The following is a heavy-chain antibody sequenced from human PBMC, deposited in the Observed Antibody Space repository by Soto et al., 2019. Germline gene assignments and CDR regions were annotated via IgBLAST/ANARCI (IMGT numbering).Heavy chain of an antibody. CDR3: ARVLVLTGAGQYCFDY. CDR1: GASLSSGGYY. D-gene: IGHD6-6*01. Sequence: LQLQESGPGLVKPSETLSLTCTVSGASLSSGGYYWSWIRQHPVKGLEWIGYIYHGGSTRYNPSLESRLTISVDKSKNQVSLSLTSVTAADAAVYYCARVLVLTGAGQYCFDYWGQGTRVTVSS. J-gene: IGHJ4*02. V-gene: IGHV4-31*03. CDR2: IYHGGST.